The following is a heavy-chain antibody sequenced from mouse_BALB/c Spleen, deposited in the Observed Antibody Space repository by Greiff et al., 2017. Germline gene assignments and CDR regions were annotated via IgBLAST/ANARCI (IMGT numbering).Heavy chain of an antibody. Sequence: VQLQQSGAELVRPGASVTLSCKASGYTFTDYEMHWVKQTPVHGLEWIGAIDPETGGTAYNQKFKGKATLTADKSSSTAYMELRSLTSEDSAVYYCTRGNHYYAMDYWGQGTSVTVSS. CDR2: IDPETGGT. CDR1: GYTFTDYE. V-gene: IGHV1-15*01. D-gene: IGHD2-1*01. J-gene: IGHJ4*01. CDR3: TRGNHYYAMDY.